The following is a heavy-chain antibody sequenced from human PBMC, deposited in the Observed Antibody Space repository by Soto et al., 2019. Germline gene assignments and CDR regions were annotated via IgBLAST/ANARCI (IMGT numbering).Heavy chain of an antibody. CDR3: ARDPFLDWYGAFDI. J-gene: IGHJ3*02. D-gene: IGHD3-3*02. CDR2: INGDGKNT. V-gene: IGHV3-74*03. Sequence: GGSLRLSCAASGFTLTSYWMHWVRQAPGKGLVWVSRINGDGKNTQYADSVKGRFTISRDNAKNSLYLQLNILRAEDTAVYYCARDPFLDWYGAFDIWGQGTMVTVSS. CDR1: GFTLTSYW.